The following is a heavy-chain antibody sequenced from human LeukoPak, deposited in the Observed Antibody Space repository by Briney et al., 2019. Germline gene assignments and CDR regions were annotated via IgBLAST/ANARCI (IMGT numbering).Heavy chain of an antibody. J-gene: IGHJ4*02. CDR3: TTAVLLTGFDY. CDR2: IKSKTDGGTT. V-gene: IGHV3-15*01. CDR1: GFTFINAW. Sequence: GGSLRLSCAASGFTFINAWMTWVRQAPGKGLEWVGRIKSKTDGGTTDYAAPVKGRLTISRDDSKNTLYLQMNSLKTEDTAVYYCTTAVLLTGFDYWGQGTLVTVSS. D-gene: IGHD2-8*01.